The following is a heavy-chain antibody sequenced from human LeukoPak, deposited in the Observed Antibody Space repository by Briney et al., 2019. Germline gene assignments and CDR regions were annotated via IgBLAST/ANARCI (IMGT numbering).Heavy chain of an antibody. Sequence: PSETLSLTCTVSGGSISSGGYYWSWIRQHPGKGLEWIGYIYYSGSTYYNPSLKTRITISVDTSKNQFSLKLSSVTAADTAVYYCARDFGSGDFDYWGQGTLVTVSS. V-gene: IGHV4-31*03. CDR1: GGSISSGGYY. CDR2: IYYSGST. CDR3: ARDFGSGDFDY. J-gene: IGHJ4*02. D-gene: IGHD3-3*01.